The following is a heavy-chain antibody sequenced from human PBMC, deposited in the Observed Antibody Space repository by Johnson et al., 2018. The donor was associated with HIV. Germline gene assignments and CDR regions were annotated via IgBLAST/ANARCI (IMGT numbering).Heavy chain of an antibody. CDR2: ISYDGSNK. CDR3: ARNRPVSYGYRGAFDF. D-gene: IGHD5-18*01. Sequence: QVQLVESGGGLVEPGGSLRLSCAASGFTVSSTYMSWVRQAPGKGLEWVAVISYDGSNKYYADSVTGRFTISRDNSKKTLFLQRNSLKTEDTAVYYCARNRPVSYGYRGAFDFWGQGTMVTVSS. J-gene: IGHJ3*01. V-gene: IGHV3-30-3*01. CDR1: GFTVSSTY.